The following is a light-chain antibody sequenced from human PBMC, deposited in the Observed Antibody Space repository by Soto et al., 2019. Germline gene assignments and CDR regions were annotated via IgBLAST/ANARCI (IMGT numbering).Light chain of an antibody. V-gene: IGLV2-8*01. CDR1: SSDVGGYNY. Sequence: QSALTQPPSASGSPGQSVTISCTGTSSDVGGYNYVSWYQQHPGKAPKLMIYEVSKRPPGVPDRFSGSKSGNTASLTVSGLQAEDEADYYCSSYAGSNNFVFGGGTKLTVL. CDR2: EVS. J-gene: IGLJ2*01. CDR3: SSYAGSNNFV.